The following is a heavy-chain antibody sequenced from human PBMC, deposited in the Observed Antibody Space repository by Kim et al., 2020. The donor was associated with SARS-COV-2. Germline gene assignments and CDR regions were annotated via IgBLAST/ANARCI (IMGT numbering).Heavy chain of an antibody. V-gene: IGHV3-11*05. J-gene: IGHJ3*02. D-gene: IGHD1-26*01. CDR3: AREGWVSPRALDAFDI. Sequence: SEKGRFTIARDNAKKSLYLQMNSLRAEDTAVYYCAREGWVSPRALDAFDIWGQGTMVTVSS.